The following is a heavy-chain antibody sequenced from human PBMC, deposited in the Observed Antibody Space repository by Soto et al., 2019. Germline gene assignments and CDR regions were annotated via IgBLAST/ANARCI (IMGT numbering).Heavy chain of an antibody. D-gene: IGHD2-15*01. V-gene: IGHV4-31*01. J-gene: IGHJ4*02. CDR1: GDSISNGGHY. CDR2: IYYSGRA. CDR3: ARPMRPRTIEVDPPPDF. Sequence: QVQLQESGPGLVKPSQTLSLTCSVSGDSISNGGHYWIWIRQHPGKGLEWIGSIYYSGRAYYSPSLKSLVTISVDTSNNQFYLDLRSVNVADTAMYYWARPMRPRTIEVDPPPDFWGQGIVVTVSS.